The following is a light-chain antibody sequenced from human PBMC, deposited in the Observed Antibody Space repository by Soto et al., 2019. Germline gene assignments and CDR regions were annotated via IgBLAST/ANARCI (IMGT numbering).Light chain of an antibody. CDR3: QQYGSYRT. CDR1: QSISSW. J-gene: IGKJ1*01. CDR2: KAA. V-gene: IGKV1-5*03. Sequence: DIQMTQSPPTLSASVGDRVTITCRASQSISSWLAWYQQRPGRAPKLLIYKAANLQSGVPSRFSGSGSGTEFTLTISSLQPDDFATYYCQQYGSYRTFGQGTKVEIK.